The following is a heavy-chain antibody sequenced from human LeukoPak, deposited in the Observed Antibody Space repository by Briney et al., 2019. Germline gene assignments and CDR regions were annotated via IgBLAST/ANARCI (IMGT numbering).Heavy chain of an antibody. CDR2: IIPIFGTA. J-gene: IGHJ3*02. CDR1: GYTFTSYD. V-gene: IGHV1-69*05. Sequence: ASVKVSCKASGYTFTSYDINWVRQAPGQGLEWMGGIIPIFGTANYAQKFQGRVTITTDESTSTAYMELSSLRSEDTAVYYCARRMGDAFDIWGQGTMVTVSS. CDR3: ARRMGDAFDI.